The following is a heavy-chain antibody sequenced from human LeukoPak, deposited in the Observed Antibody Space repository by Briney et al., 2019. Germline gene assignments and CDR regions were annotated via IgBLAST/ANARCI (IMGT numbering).Heavy chain of an antibody. J-gene: IGHJ4*02. CDR1: GFIFSSYG. CDR2: ISYHGSNK. V-gene: IGHV3-30*18. CDR3: AKDRADYDFDY. Sequence: QPGRSLRLSCVASGFIFSSYGMHWVRQAPGKGLEWVAVISYHGSNKYYADSVKGRFTISRDNSKNTLYLQMNSLRAEDTAVYYCAKDRADYDFDYWGQGTLVTVSS. D-gene: IGHD4-17*01.